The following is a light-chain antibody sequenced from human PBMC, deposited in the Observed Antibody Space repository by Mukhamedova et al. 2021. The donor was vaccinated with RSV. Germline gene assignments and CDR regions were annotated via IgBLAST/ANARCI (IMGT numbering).Light chain of an antibody. V-gene: IGLV1-40*01. CDR3: QSYDSSLSGSV. CDR2: KNI. Sequence: CTGSSSNIGAGYDVHWYQQLPGTAPKLLIYKNINRPSGVPDRFSGSKSGTSASLAITGLQAEDEADYYCQSYDSSLSGSVFGGGT. J-gene: IGLJ2*01. CDR1: SSNIGAGYD.